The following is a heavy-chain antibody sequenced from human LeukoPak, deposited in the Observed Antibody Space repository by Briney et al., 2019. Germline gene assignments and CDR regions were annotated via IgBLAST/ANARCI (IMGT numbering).Heavy chain of an antibody. D-gene: IGHD3-10*01. CDR3: ARTLGDYGSGSYYY. V-gene: IGHV4-38-2*02. CDR2: IYHSGST. CDR1: GYSISSGYY. J-gene: IGHJ4*02. Sequence: SETPSLTCTVSGYSISSGYYWGWIRQPPGKGLEWIGSIYHSGSTYYNPSLKSRVTISVDTSKNQFSLKLSSVTAADTAVYYCARTLGDYGSGSYYYWGQGTLVTVSS.